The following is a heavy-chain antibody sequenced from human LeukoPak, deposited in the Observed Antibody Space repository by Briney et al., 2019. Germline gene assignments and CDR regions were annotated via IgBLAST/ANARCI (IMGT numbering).Heavy chain of an antibody. Sequence: PSETLSLTCTVSGGSISSSSYYWGWIRQPPGKGLEWIGSIYYSGSTYYNPSLKSRVTISVDTSKNQFSLKLSSVTAADTAVYYCAREKGDYYGSGTYWGVGYWGQGTLVTVSS. CDR3: AREKGDYYGSGTYWGVGY. CDR1: GGSISSSSYY. J-gene: IGHJ4*02. D-gene: IGHD3-10*01. CDR2: IYYSGST. V-gene: IGHV4-39*02.